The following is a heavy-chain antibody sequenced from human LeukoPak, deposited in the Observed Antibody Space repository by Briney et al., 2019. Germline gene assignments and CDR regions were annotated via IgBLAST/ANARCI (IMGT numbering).Heavy chain of an antibody. CDR3: VRGGIQVSGIDAFDI. V-gene: IGHV3-13*01. CDR1: GFTFRNYD. D-gene: IGHD5/OR15-5a*01. CDR2: IGIADDT. Sequence: GGSLRLSCAASGFTFRNYDMHWVRQFPGRGLEWVSAIGIADDTHYPDSVKGRFTIYRENDKNSLYLQMNSLRDGDTAVYYCVRGGIQVSGIDAFDIWGQGTMVTVSS. J-gene: IGHJ3*02.